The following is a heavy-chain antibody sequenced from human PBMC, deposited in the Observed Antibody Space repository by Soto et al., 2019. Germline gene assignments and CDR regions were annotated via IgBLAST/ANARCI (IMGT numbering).Heavy chain of an antibody. CDR3: ARVQSGYDFAY. CDR1: GYTFTSYG. V-gene: IGHV1-18*01. J-gene: IGHJ4*02. D-gene: IGHD5-12*01. Sequence: QVQLVQSGAEVKKPGASVKVSCKATGYTFTSYGINWVRRAPGQGLEWMGWISANNGNTHYAQKLQGRVTMTTDTSTSTAYMELRSLRSDDTAVYYCARVQSGYDFAYWGQGTLDTVSS. CDR2: ISANNGNT.